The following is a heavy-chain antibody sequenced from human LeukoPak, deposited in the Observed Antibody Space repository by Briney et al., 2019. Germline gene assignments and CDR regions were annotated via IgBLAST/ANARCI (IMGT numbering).Heavy chain of an antibody. D-gene: IGHD6-19*01. V-gene: IGHV3-30-3*01. CDR3: ARDVAGSLDY. CDR1: GFTFSRYA. CDR2: ISKDGSNK. J-gene: IGHJ4*02. Sequence: GGSLRLSCAASGFTFSRYAMHWVRQAPGKGLELVALISKDGSNKYYADSVKGRFSISRDNSKNTLYLQMNSLRAEDTAVYYCARDVAGSLDYWGQGTLVTVSS.